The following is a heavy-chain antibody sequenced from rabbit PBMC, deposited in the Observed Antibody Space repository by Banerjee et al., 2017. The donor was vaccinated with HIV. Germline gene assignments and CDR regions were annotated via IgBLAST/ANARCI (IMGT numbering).Heavy chain of an antibody. V-gene: IGHV1S40*01. CDR2: MYAASGGNT. CDR3: ARRKTGDDTGDYETYFNL. J-gene: IGHJ4*01. D-gene: IGHD2-1*01. CDR1: GFSFSSYYF. Sequence: QSLEESGGDLVKPGASLTLTCTASGFSFSSYYFMCWVRQAPGKGLEWIACMYAASGGNTYYASWAKGRFTISKTSSTAVTLQMTSLTAADTATYFCARRKTGDDTGDYETYFNLWGPGTLVTVS.